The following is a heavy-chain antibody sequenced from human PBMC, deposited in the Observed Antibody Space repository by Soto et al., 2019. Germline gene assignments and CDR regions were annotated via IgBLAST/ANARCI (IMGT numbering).Heavy chain of an antibody. J-gene: IGHJ2*01. D-gene: IGHD2-21*02. CDR3: AKANGDSPVYWYFDL. V-gene: IGHV3-48*04. Sequence: GGSLRLSCVASGLTFSSYGMHWVRQAPGKGLEWVSYITSSGSSIYYADSVKGRFTISRDNAKNSLYLQMNSLRAEDTALYYCAKANGDSPVYWYFDLWGSGTLVTVSS. CDR2: ITSSGSSI. CDR1: GLTFSSYG.